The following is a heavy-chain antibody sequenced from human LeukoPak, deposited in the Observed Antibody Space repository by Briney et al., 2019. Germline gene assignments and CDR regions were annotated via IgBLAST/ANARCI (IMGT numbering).Heavy chain of an antibody. Sequence: ASVKVSCKAPGNTFTGYFMHWVRQAPGQGLDWMGWINLGNGGTNYAYKLQDRVTMTRDTSVTTAYMEMSSLRSDDAGVYFCARASMYFNMDVWGKGTTVTVSS. CDR2: INLGNGGT. D-gene: IGHD2-8*01. V-gene: IGHV1-2*07. CDR3: ARASMYFNMDV. J-gene: IGHJ6*04. CDR1: GNTFTGYF.